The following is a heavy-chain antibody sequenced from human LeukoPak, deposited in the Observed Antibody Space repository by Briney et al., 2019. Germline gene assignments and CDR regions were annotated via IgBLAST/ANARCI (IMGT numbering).Heavy chain of an antibody. Sequence: SETLSLTCTVSGGSISSSSYYWGWIRQPPGKGLEWIGSIYYSGSTYYNPSLKSRVTMSVDKSKNQFSLKVNSVTAADTAVYYCARLFSGDYYFNSWGQGTLVTVSS. V-gene: IGHV4-39*07. D-gene: IGHD2-21*02. CDR1: GGSISSSSYY. J-gene: IGHJ4*02. CDR2: IYYSGST. CDR3: ARLFSGDYYFNS.